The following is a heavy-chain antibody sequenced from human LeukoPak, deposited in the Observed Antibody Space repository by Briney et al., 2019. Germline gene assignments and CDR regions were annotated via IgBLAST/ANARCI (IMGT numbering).Heavy chain of an antibody. Sequence: ASVKVSCKVSGYTLTELSMHWVRQAPGKGLEWMGGFDPEDGETIYAQKFQGRVTMTEDTSTDTAYMELSSLRSEDTAVYYCASSTAYNWNYQSTYYFDYWGQGTLVTVSS. CDR3: ASSTAYNWNYQSTYYFDY. J-gene: IGHJ4*02. CDR2: FDPEDGET. CDR1: GYTLTELS. D-gene: IGHD1-7*01. V-gene: IGHV1-24*01.